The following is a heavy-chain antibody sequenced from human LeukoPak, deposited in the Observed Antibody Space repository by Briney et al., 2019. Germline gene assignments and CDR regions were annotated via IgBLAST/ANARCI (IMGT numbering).Heavy chain of an antibody. CDR3: STDYYGSGRPGFGY. CDR1: GFTFSKAW. V-gene: IGHV3-15*07. CDR2: IKSKTDGGTI. J-gene: IGHJ4*02. D-gene: IGHD3-10*01. Sequence: GGSLRLSCAASGFTFSKAWMNWVRQAPGKGLEWVGRIKSKTDGGTIDHAAPVKGRFTISRDDSKNMMYLQMNSLKTEDTAVYYCSTDYYGSGRPGFGYWGQGSLVTVSS.